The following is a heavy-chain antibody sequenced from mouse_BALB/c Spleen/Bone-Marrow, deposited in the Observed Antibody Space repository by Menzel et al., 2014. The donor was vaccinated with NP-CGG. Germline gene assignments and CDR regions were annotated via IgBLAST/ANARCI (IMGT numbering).Heavy chain of an antibody. V-gene: IGHV14-3*02. CDR2: IDPANGNT. CDR1: GFNIRDTY. Sequence: DVQLQESGAELVKPGASVKLSCTVSGFNIRDTYMHWVKQRPEQGLEWNGRIDPANGNTKFDPKFQGKATITADTSSNIAYLQLSSLTSEDTAVYYCASSTTATFYAMDYWGQGTSVTVSS. D-gene: IGHD1-2*01. CDR3: ASSTTATFYAMDY. J-gene: IGHJ4*01.